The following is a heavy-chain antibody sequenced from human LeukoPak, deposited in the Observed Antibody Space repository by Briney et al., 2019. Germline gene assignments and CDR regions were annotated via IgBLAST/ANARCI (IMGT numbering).Heavy chain of an antibody. CDR1: GGSFSGYY. Sequence: SETLSLTCAVYGGSFSGYYWSWIRQPPGKGLEWVGEINHSGSTNYNPSLKSRLTISVDTSKNQFSLKLSSVPAADTAVYYCARDELLDAFDIWGQGTMVTVSS. D-gene: IGHD1-26*01. CDR3: ARDELLDAFDI. CDR2: INHSGST. V-gene: IGHV4-34*01. J-gene: IGHJ3*02.